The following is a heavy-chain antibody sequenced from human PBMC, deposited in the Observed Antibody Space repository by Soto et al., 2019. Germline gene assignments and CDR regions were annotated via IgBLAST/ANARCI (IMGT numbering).Heavy chain of an antibody. V-gene: IGHV3-11*01. CDR1: GFTFSDFF. Sequence: GGSLRLSCAASGFTFSDFFMSWVRQAPGKGLEWIAYISGSGSTIRYADSVKGRITISRDNAKNSVSLQMNSLRAEDTAVYYCARDGSGEYCSGGTSYYFDYCGPGLLVTLSS. D-gene: IGHD2-15*01. J-gene: IGHJ4*02. CDR2: ISGSGSTI. CDR3: ARDGSGEYCSGGTSYYFDY.